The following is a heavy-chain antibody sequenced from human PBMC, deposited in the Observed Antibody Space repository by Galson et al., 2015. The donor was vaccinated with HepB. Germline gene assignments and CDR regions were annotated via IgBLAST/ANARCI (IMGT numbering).Heavy chain of an antibody. D-gene: IGHD2-15*01. CDR3: ARGPVYCSGGSSDWGFDP. CDR2: ISAYNGNT. J-gene: IGHJ5*02. Sequence: SVKVSCKASGYTFTSYGISWVRQAPGQGLEWMGWISAYNGNTNYAQKLQGRVTMTTDTSTSTAYMELRSLRSDDTAVYYCARGPVYCSGGSSDWGFDPWGQGTLVTVSS. V-gene: IGHV1-18*01. CDR1: GYTFTSYG.